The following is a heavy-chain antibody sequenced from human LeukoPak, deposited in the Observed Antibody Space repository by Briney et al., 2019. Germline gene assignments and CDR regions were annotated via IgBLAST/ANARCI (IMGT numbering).Heavy chain of an antibody. D-gene: IGHD3-22*01. Sequence: ASVKVSCKASGYTFTGYYMHWVRQAPGQGLEWMGWINPNSGGTNYAQKFQGRVTMTRDTSISTAYMELSRLRSDDTAVYYCARQYYYDSSSLDYWRQGTLVTVS. J-gene: IGHJ4*02. CDR1: GYTFTGYY. CDR2: INPNSGGT. CDR3: ARQYYYDSSSLDY. V-gene: IGHV1-2*02.